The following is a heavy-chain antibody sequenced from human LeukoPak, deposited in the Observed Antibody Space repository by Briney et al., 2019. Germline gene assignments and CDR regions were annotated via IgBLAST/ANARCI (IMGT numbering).Heavy chain of an antibody. Sequence: SETLSLTCTVSGGSISIYYWSWIRRPPGKGLEWIGYVYNSENTNYNPSLKSRATISADTSKNQFSLKLSSVTAADTAVYYCARDRELHYWGQGILVTVSS. CDR1: GGSISIYY. V-gene: IGHV4-59*01. CDR2: VYNSENT. CDR3: ARDRELHY. D-gene: IGHD1-26*01. J-gene: IGHJ4*02.